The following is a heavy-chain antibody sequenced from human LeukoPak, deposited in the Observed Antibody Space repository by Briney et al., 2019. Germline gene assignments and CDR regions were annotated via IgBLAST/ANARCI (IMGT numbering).Heavy chain of an antibody. Sequence: SETLSLTCTVSGASMRHFYWTWIRQSPGKGLELIGYIYYTGSTNYSPSLKSRVTMSVDTSKSHFSLKLNSVTAADTAVYYCARGVGAFDYWGQGTLVTVSS. CDR2: IYYTGST. V-gene: IGHV4-59*01. CDR1: GASMRHFY. J-gene: IGHJ4*02. CDR3: ARGVGAFDY.